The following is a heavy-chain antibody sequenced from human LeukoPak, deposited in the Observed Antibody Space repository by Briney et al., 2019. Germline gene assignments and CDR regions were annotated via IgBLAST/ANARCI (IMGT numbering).Heavy chain of an antibody. Sequence: ASVKVSCKASGYTFTSYGISWVRQAPGQGLEWMGWISAYNGNTNYAQKLQGRVTMTTDTSTSTAYMELRGLRSDDTAVYYCATDLGYCGSTTCDTFDYWGQGTLVTVSS. D-gene: IGHD2-2*01. CDR1: GYTFTSYG. CDR3: ATDLGYCGSTTCDTFDY. V-gene: IGHV1-18*01. J-gene: IGHJ4*02. CDR2: ISAYNGNT.